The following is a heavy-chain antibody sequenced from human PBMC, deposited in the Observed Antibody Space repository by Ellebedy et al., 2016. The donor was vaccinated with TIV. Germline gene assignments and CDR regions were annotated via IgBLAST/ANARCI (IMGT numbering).Heavy chain of an antibody. V-gene: IGHV3-48*02. Sequence: GESLKISCAASGFTFSSYSMNWVRQAPGKGLEWVSYISSCSSTIYYADSVKGRFTISRDNAKNSLYLQMNSLRDEDTAVYYCAREIRFLELVVNYFDYWGQGTLVTVSS. CDR1: GFTFSSYS. CDR3: AREIRFLELVVNYFDY. CDR2: ISSCSSTI. D-gene: IGHD3-3*01. J-gene: IGHJ4*02.